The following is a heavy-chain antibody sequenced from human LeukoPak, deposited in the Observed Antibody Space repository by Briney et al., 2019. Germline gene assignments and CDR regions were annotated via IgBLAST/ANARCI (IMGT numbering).Heavy chain of an antibody. CDR1: GYTFSIYA. CDR3: ARDLKQFGGWFDY. Sequence: ASVKVSCKASGYTFSIYAMHWVRQAPGQRLEWMGWINAGNGNTKYSQKFQGRVTITRDTSASTACMELSSLRFEDTAVYYCARDLKQFGGWFDYWGQGTLVTVSS. CDR2: INAGNGNT. J-gene: IGHJ4*02. D-gene: IGHD6-19*01. V-gene: IGHV1-3*01.